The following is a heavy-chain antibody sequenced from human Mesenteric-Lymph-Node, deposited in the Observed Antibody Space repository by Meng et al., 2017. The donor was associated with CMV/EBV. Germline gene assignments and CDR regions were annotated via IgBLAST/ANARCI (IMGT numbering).Heavy chain of an antibody. D-gene: IGHD2-2*01. CDR3: ARVKDIVVVPAANNWFDP. CDR2: ISAYNGNT. J-gene: IGHJ5*02. Sequence: ASVKVSCKASGYRFTDYSMHWVRQAPGQGLEWMGWISAYNGNTNYAQKLQGRVTMTTDTSTSTAYMELRSLRSDDTAVYYCARVKDIVVVPAANNWFDPWGQGTLVTVSS. CDR1: GYRFTDYS. V-gene: IGHV1-18*04.